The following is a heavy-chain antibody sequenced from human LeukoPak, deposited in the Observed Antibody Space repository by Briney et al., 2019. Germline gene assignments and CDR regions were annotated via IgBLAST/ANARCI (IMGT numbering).Heavy chain of an antibody. V-gene: IGHV4-31*03. CDR1: GGSISSGGYY. CDR3: ARVLVPYYYYGIDV. J-gene: IGHJ6*02. CDR2: IYYSGST. Sequence: PSQTLSLTCTVSGGSISSGGYYWSWIRQHPGKGLEWIGYIYYSGSTYYNPSLKSRVTISVDTSKNQFSLKLSSVTAADTAVYYCARVLVPYYYYGIDVWGQGTTVTVSS.